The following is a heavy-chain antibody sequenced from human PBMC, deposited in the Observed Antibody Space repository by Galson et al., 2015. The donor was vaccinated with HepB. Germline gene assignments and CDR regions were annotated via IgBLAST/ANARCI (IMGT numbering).Heavy chain of an antibody. V-gene: IGHV1-18*01. D-gene: IGHD2-21*01. J-gene: IGHJ4*02. CDR3: ARDYILWGFDY. CDR1: GYTFSTYG. CDR2: ISAFDGNT. Sequence: SVKVSCKASGYTFSTYGISWVRQAPGQGLEWMGWISAFDGNTEQSRKFQGRFTMTTDTSTSTAFMELRNLRSDDTAVYYCARDYILWGFDYWGQGTLVTVSS.